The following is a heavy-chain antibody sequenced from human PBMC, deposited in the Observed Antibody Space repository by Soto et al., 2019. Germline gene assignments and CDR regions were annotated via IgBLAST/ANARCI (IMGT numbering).Heavy chain of an antibody. Sequence: QVQLVQSGAEVKRPGSSVKLSCKASGGTFTYYGISWVRQAPGQGLEWMGGIIPIIGPATYAQKFQGRLTITADQSTSTAYMELSSLGSEDTALYYCARDLGNTIAGPPRRENYGWLDPWGQGTLVTVSS. J-gene: IGHJ5*02. V-gene: IGHV1-69*01. CDR1: GGTFTYYG. CDR2: IIPIIGPA. CDR3: ARDLGNTIAGPPRRENYGWLDP. D-gene: IGHD3-9*01.